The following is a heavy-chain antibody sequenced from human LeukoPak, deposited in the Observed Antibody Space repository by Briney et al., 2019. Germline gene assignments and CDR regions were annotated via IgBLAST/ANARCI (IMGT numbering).Heavy chain of an antibody. D-gene: IGHD2-2*01. CDR2: ISSSSSTI. CDR3: SRIPSSFYAFDI. CDR1: GFTFSSYS. Sequence: GGSLRLSCAASGFTFSSYSMNWVRQAPGKGLEWVSSISSSSSTIYYADSVKGRFTISRDNAKNSLYLQMNSLRAEDTAVYYCSRIPSSFYAFDIWGQGTVVTVSS. V-gene: IGHV3-48*04. J-gene: IGHJ3*02.